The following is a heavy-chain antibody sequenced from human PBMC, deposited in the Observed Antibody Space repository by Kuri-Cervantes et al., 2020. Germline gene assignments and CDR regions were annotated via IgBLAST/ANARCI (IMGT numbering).Heavy chain of an antibody. Sequence: SVKVSCKASGGTFSSYAISWVRQAPGQGLEWMGGIIPIFGTANYAQEFQGRVTITADESTSTAYMELRSLRSDDTAVYYCARTDRITIFGVVIIPDYYYYMDVWGKGTTVTVSS. CDR3: ARTDRITIFGVVIIPDYYYYMDV. CDR2: IIPIFGTA. J-gene: IGHJ6*03. CDR1: GGTFSSYA. D-gene: IGHD3-3*01. V-gene: IGHV1-69*13.